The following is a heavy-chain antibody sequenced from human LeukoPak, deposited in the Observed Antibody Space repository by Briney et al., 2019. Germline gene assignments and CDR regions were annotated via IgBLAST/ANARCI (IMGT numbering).Heavy chain of an antibody. J-gene: IGHJ4*02. CDR3: ARGKQQLLVDY. Sequence: WMGWINPNSGGTNYAQKFQGRVTMTRDTSISTAYMELSRLRSDDTAVYYCARGKQQLLVDYWGQGTLVTVSS. D-gene: IGHD6-13*01. V-gene: IGHV1-2*02. CDR2: INPNSGGT.